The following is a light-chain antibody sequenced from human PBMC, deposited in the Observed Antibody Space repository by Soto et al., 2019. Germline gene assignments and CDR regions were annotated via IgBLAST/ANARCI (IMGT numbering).Light chain of an antibody. V-gene: IGKV3-20*01. CDR3: LQYGSSPLT. J-gene: IGKJ4*02. CDR2: GAS. CDR1: LSVKRSY. Sequence: LTQSPRTLSLSPGERATLSCRARLSVKRSYLASFPQKAGQPPRLLIYGASPRATGFPDRFIGSGSVTDFTLTISNIEPKDLAVFYCLQYGSSPLTLGGGTKVDIK.